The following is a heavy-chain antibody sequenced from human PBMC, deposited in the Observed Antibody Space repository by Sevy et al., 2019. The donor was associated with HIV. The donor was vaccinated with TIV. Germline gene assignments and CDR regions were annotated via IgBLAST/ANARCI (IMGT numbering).Heavy chain of an antibody. CDR3: ANLPSGSGPLDY. CDR2: IRYDGSNK. CDR1: GFTFSSYG. Sequence: GGSLRLSCAASGFTFSSYGMHWVRQAPGKGLEWVAFIRYDGSNKYYADSVKGRFTIARDNSKNTLYLQMNSLRAEDTAVYYSANLPSGSGPLDYWGQGTLVTVSS. J-gene: IGHJ4*02. V-gene: IGHV3-30*02. D-gene: IGHD6-13*01.